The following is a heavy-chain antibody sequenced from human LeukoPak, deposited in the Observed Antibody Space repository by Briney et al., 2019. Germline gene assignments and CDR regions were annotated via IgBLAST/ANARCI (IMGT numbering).Heavy chain of an antibody. J-gene: IGHJ4*02. CDR2: IYYSGST. V-gene: IGHV4-59*12. CDR3: ARVLRYFDWLGEDKYYFDY. Sequence: SETLSLTCTVSGGSISSYYWSWIRQPPGKGLEWIGYIYYSGSTNYNPSLKSRVTISVDTSKNQFSLKLSSVTAADTAVYYCARVLRYFDWLGEDKYYFDYWGQGTLVTVSS. CDR1: GGSISSYY. D-gene: IGHD3-9*01.